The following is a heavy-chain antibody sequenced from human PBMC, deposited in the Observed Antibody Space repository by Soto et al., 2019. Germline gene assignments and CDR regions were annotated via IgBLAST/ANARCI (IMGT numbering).Heavy chain of an antibody. D-gene: IGHD1-26*01. Sequence: QLHLRESGPGLVKPSETLSLTCTVSGGSITSSSYYWGWIRQPPGKGLEWIGSIYYSGSTYYNPSLKSPVTXSXXXSXXQFSLKLSSVTAADTAVYYCATQEVGGSYVYTFDPWGQGTLVTVSS. CDR1: GGSITSSSYY. J-gene: IGHJ5*02. CDR2: IYYSGST. CDR3: ATQEVGGSYVYTFDP. V-gene: IGHV4-39*01.